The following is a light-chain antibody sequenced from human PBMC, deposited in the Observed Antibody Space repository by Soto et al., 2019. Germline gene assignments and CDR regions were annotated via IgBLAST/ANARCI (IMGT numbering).Light chain of an antibody. CDR3: LQHHSFPYT. J-gene: IGKJ2*01. CDR2: AAS. V-gene: IGKV1-17*01. Sequence: DIQMTQSPSSLSASVGDRVTIVCRASDDIRNDLGGFQQKPGKAPKRLISAASSLQNGVPSRFSGSRSGTEFTLTINTVQPEDMAAYYCLQHHSFPYTFGQGTKLEI. CDR1: DDIRND.